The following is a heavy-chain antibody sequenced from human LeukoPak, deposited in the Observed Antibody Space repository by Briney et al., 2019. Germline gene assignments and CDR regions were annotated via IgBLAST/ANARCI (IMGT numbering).Heavy chain of an antibody. CDR2: ISSSSSYI. D-gene: IGHD5-24*01. CDR1: GFTFSSYS. J-gene: IGHJ4*02. Sequence: PGGSLRLSCAASGFTFSSYSMNWVRQAPGKGLEWVSSISSSSSYIYYADPVKGRFTISRDNAKNSLYLQMNSLRAEDTAVYYCARGRGAQMATIFDYWGQGTLVTVSS. V-gene: IGHV3-21*01. CDR3: ARGRGAQMATIFDY.